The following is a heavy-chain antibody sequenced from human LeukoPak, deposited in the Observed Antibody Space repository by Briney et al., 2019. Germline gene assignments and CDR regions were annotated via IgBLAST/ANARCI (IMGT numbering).Heavy chain of an antibody. Sequence: SETLSLTCTVSGGSISSGSYYWSWIRQPAGMGLEWIGRIYTSGSTNYNPSLKSRVTISVDTSKNQFSQKLSSVTAADSAVYYCARDTDYFDYWGQGTLVTVSS. CDR2: IYTSGST. CDR1: GGSISSGSYY. V-gene: IGHV4-61*02. CDR3: ARDTDYFDY. J-gene: IGHJ4*02.